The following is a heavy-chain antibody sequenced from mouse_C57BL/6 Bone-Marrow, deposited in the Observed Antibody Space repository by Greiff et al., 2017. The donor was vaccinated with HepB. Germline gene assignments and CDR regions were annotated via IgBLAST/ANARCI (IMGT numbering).Heavy chain of an antibody. V-gene: IGHV5-15*01. CDR2: ISNLAYSI. Sequence: EVMLVESGGGLVQPGGSLKLSCAASGFTFSDYGMAWVRQAPRKGPEWVAFISNLAYSIYYADTVTGRFTISRENAKNTLYLEMSSLRSEDTAMYYCARHVGLLPFAYWGQGTLVTVSA. CDR1: GFTFSDYG. D-gene: IGHD2-3*01. J-gene: IGHJ3*01. CDR3: ARHVGLLPFAY.